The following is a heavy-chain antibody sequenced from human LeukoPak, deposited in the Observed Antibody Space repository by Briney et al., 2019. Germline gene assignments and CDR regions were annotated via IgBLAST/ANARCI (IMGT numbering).Heavy chain of an antibody. J-gene: IGHJ6*02. CDR3: AKDHGWLRYPIAYYYYGMDV. Sequence: GGSLRLSCAASGFTVSSNYMSWVRQAPGKGLEWVSAISGSGGSTYYADSVKGRFTISRDNSKNTLYLQMNSLRAEDTAVYYCAKDHGWLRYPIAYYYYGMDVWGQGTTVTVSS. D-gene: IGHD5-12*01. V-gene: IGHV3-23*01. CDR1: GFTVSSNY. CDR2: ISGSGGST.